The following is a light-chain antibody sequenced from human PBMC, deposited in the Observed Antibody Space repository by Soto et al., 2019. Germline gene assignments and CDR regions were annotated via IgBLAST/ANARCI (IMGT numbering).Light chain of an antibody. CDR1: QGISSY. CDR3: QQRNSYPLT. V-gene: IGKV1-9*01. CDR2: AAS. Sequence: DIQLTQSPSFLSASVRDRVTITCRASQGISSYLAWYQQKPGKAPKLLIYAASTLQSGVPSRFSGSGSGTEFTLTISSLQPEDFATYYCQQRNSYPLTFGQGTKVEIK. J-gene: IGKJ1*01.